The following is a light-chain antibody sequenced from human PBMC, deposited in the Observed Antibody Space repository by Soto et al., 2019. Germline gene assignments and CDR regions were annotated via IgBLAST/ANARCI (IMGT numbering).Light chain of an antibody. J-gene: IGLJ1*01. V-gene: IGLV2-11*01. CDR2: DVS. Sequence: QSALTQPRSVSGSPGQSVTISCTGTSSDVGGYNYVSWYQQHPGKVPKLMIYDVSKRPSGVPDRFSGSKSGSTASLTISGLQAEDEADYYCCSYAGSYTYVFGTGTKLTVL. CDR1: SSDVGGYNY. CDR3: CSYAGSYTYV.